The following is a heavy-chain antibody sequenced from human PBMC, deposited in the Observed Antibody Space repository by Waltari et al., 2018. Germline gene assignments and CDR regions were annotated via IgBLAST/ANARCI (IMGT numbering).Heavy chain of an antibody. V-gene: IGHV4-34*01. Sequence: QVQLQQWGAGLLKPSETLSLTCAVYGGSFSGYYWSWIRQPPGKGLAWIGEINHSGSTNYNPSLKSRGTISVEASKDQFSLKLSSVTAADTAVYYCARGPPGEVTMIVVPTESDAFDIWGQGTMVTVSS. CDR3: ARGPPGEVTMIVVPTESDAFDI. CDR1: GGSFSGYY. CDR2: INHSGST. D-gene: IGHD3-22*01. J-gene: IGHJ3*02.